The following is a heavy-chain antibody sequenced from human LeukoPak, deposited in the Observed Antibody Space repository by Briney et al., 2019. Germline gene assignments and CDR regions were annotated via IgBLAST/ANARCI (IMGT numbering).Heavy chain of an antibody. J-gene: IGHJ3*02. D-gene: IGHD6-13*01. Sequence: GGSLRLSCAASGFTFSSNYMSWVRQAPGKGLEWVSVIYSGGSTYYADSVKGRFTISRDNSKNTLYLQMNSLRAEDTAVYYCARLGSSSWYGDAFDIWGQGTMVTVSS. CDR3: ARLGSSSWYGDAFDI. V-gene: IGHV3-66*01. CDR1: GFTFSSNY. CDR2: IYSGGST.